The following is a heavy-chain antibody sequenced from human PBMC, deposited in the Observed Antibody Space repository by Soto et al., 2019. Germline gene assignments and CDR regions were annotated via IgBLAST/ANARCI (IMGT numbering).Heavy chain of an antibody. D-gene: IGHD5-12*01. J-gene: IGHJ4*02. CDR1: GFTFSNAW. Sequence: GGSLRLSCAASGFTFSNAWMSWVRQAPGKGLEWVGRIKSKTDGGTTDYAAPVKGRFTISRDDSKNTLYLQMNSLKTEDTAVYYCTTAVYSGYVSPHYWGQGTLVTVSS. CDR3: TTAVYSGYVSPHY. V-gene: IGHV3-15*01. CDR2: IKSKTDGGTT.